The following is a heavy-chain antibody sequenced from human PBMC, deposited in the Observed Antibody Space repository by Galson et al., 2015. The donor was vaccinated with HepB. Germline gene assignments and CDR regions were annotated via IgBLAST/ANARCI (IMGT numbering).Heavy chain of an antibody. J-gene: IGHJ6*02. CDR1: GGSVSSGSYY. V-gene: IGHV4-61*01. Sequence: ETLSLTCTVSGGSVSSGSYYWSWIRQPPGKGLEWIGYIYYSGSTNYNPSLKSRVTISVDTSKNQFSLKLSSVTAADTAVYYCARDHRYSSSWYKDYYYYYGMDVWGQGTTVTVSS. CDR3: ARDHRYSSSWYKDYYYYYGMDV. CDR2: IYYSGST. D-gene: IGHD6-13*01.